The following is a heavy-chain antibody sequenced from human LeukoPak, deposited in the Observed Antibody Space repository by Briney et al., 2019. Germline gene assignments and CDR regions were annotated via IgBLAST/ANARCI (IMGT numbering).Heavy chain of an antibody. CDR2: IYWDDDK. Sequence: SGPTLVNPTQTLTLTCTFSGFSLSTSGVGVGWIRQPPGKALEWLALIYWDDDKRYSPSLKSRLTITKDTSKNQVVLTMTNMDPVDTATYYCARYYGSGSYNWFDPWGQETLVTVSS. V-gene: IGHV2-5*02. CDR3: ARYYGSGSYNWFDP. D-gene: IGHD3-10*01. CDR1: GFSLSTSGVG. J-gene: IGHJ5*02.